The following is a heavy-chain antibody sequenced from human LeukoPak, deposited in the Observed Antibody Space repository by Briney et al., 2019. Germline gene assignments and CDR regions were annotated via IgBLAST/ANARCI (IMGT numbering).Heavy chain of an antibody. CDR2: IYTTGST. CDR1: GGSISSYY. D-gene: IGHD4-17*01. V-gene: IGHV4-4*07. Sequence: SETLSLTCTVSGGSISSYYWNWIRQPAGKGLEWIGRIYTTGSTNYNPSLKSRVTMSVDTSKSQFSLKLSSVTAADTAMYYCARTLYYGDFADDAFDISGQGTMVTVSS. CDR3: ARTLYYGDFADDAFDI. J-gene: IGHJ3*02.